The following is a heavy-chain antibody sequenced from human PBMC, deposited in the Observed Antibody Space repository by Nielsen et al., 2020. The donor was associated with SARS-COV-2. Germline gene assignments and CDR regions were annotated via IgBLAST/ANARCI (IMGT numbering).Heavy chain of an antibody. V-gene: IGHV1-18*01. CDR1: GYTLTELS. D-gene: IGHD1-26*01. CDR2: ISTYNGNT. CDR3: ARDPVLDGALESFDL. Sequence: ASVKVSCKVSGYTLTELSMHWVRQAPGQGLEWMGWISTYNGNTVSSQTLQDRVTLTADTSTSTAYMDLRSLRSDDTAVYYCARDPVLDGALESFDLWGQGALVTVSS. J-gene: IGHJ4*02.